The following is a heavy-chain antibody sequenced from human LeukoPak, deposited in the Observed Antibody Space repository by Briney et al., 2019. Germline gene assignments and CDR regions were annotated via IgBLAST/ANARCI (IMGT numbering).Heavy chain of an antibody. CDR2: ISSSGSTI. CDR3: ARDRGRDYRIFDY. V-gene: IGHV3-11*01. J-gene: IGHJ4*02. Sequence: GGSLRLSCAASGFTFSDYYMSWIRQAPGKGREWVSYISSSGSTIYYADSVKGRFTISRDNAKNSLYLQMNSLRAEDTAVYYCARDRGRDYRIFDYWGQGTLVTVSS. D-gene: IGHD4-11*01. CDR1: GFTFSDYY.